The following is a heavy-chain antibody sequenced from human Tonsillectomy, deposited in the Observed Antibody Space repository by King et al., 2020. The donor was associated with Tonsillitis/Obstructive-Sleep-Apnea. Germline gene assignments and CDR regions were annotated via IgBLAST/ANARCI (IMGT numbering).Heavy chain of an antibody. Sequence: VQLVESGGGVVQPGRSLRLSCAASGFTFSSYAMHWVRQAPGKGLEWVAVISYDGSNKYYADSVKGRFTISRDNSKNTLYLQMNSLRAEDTAVYYCARDYDNWNQGAFDIWGQGTMVTVSS. D-gene: IGHD1-20*01. V-gene: IGHV3-30*04. CDR1: GFTFSSYA. CDR3: ARDYDNWNQGAFDI. J-gene: IGHJ3*02. CDR2: ISYDGSNK.